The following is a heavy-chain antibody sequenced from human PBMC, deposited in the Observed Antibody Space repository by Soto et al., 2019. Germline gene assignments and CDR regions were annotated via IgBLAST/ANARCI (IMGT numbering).Heavy chain of an antibody. CDR1: GYTLTELS. CDR3: ATSSPLRDGQLEDYYGMDV. CDR2: FDPEDGET. J-gene: IGHJ6*02. Sequence: ASVKVSCKVSGYTLTELSMHWVLQAPGKGLEWMGGFDPEDGETIYAQKFQGRVTMTEDTSTDTAYMELSSLRSEDTAVYYCATSSPLRDGQLEDYYGMDVWGQGTTVTVSS. D-gene: IGHD3-3*01. V-gene: IGHV1-24*01.